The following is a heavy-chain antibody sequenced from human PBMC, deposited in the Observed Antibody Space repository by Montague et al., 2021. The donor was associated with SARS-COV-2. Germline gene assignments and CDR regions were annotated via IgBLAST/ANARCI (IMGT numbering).Heavy chain of an antibody. CDR3: ARLGDGVVPSPILGVGPYYSYYYMDV. D-gene: IGHD3-10*01. V-gene: IGHV4-34*01. CDR1: GGSFSTYS. J-gene: IGHJ6*03. CDR2: IHHGGST. Sequence: SETLSLTCVVHGGSFSTYSWNWIRQPPGKGLEWIGEIHHGGSTNYNPSLKSRVTISADTSKNQFSLKLTSVAAADTAVYYCARLGDGVVPSPILGVGPYYSYYYMDVWGKGTTVTASS.